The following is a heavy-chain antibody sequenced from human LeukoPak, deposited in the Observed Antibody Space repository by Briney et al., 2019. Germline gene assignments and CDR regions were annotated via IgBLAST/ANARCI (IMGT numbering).Heavy chain of an antibody. CDR1: GFTFDDYA. CDR2: ISWNSGSI. D-gene: IGHD2-2*01. CDR3: AKDTTSHGPFDY. Sequence: PGRSLRLSCAASGFTFDDYAMHWVRQAPGKGLEWVSGISWNSGSIGYADSVKGRFTISRDNAKNSLYLQMNSLRDEDTALYYCAKDTTSHGPFDYWGQGTLVTVSS. J-gene: IGHJ4*02. V-gene: IGHV3-9*01.